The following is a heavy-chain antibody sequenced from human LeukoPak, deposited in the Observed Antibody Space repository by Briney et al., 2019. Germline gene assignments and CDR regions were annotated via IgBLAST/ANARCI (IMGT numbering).Heavy chain of an antibody. CDR1: GLTIDDYA. V-gene: IGHV3-9*03. CDR2: ISWNSVNT. CDR3: AKGTIIVVAVGDYFDY. D-gene: IGHD3-22*01. Sequence: GGSLSLSCAASGLTIDDYAMHWVRPAPGKGLEWVSGISWNSVNTVYADSVKGRFTISRDNAKNSLYLQMNSMRAEDMALYYCAKGTIIVVAVGDYFDYWGQGTLVTVSS. J-gene: IGHJ4*02.